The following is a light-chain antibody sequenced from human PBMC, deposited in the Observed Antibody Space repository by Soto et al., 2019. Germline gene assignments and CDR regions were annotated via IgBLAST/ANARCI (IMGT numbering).Light chain of an antibody. CDR3: QQYGSLPTWT. J-gene: IGKJ1*01. V-gene: IGKV3-20*01. CDR2: GAS. Sequence: EIVLTQSPGTLSLSPGERATLSCRASQSVSSSYLAWYQQKPGQAPRLLIYGASSRATGIPDRFSGSGSGTDFTLTISRLEPEDSAVYYCQQYGSLPTWTFGQGTKVDIK. CDR1: QSVSSSY.